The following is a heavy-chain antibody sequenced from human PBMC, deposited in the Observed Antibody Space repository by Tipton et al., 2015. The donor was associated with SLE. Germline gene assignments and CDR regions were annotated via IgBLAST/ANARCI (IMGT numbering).Heavy chain of an antibody. CDR3: AIQRTSAWPDYYSYYYMDV. V-gene: IGHV4-39*01. CDR2: IYYSGST. Sequence: TLSLTCTVSGDSISSSSYYWGWIRQPPGKGLEWIGSIYYSGSTSYNPSLKSRVTTSIDTTRNQLSLTLRSVTAADTAVYYCAIQRTSAWPDYYSYYYMDVWGKGTTVTVSS. J-gene: IGHJ6*03. D-gene: IGHD6-19*01. CDR1: GDSISSSSYY.